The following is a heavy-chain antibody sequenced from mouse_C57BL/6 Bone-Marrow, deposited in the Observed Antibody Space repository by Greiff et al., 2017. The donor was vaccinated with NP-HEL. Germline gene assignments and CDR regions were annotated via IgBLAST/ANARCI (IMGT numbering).Heavy chain of an antibody. D-gene: IGHD2-3*01. CDR1: GYTFTSYW. V-gene: IGHV1-55*01. CDR2: IYPGSGST. Sequence: VQLQHPGAELLKPGSSVTMSCKASGYTFTSYWITWVKQRPGQGLEWIGDIYPGSGSTNYNEKFKSKATLTVDTSSSTAYMQLSSLTSEDSAVYYCARRVYDGYYAWFAYWGQGTLVTVSA. CDR3: ARRVYDGYYAWFAY. J-gene: IGHJ3*01.